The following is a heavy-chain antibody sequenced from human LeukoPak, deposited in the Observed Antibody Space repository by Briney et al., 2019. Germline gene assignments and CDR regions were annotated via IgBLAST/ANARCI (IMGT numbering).Heavy chain of an antibody. D-gene: IGHD6-13*01. CDR1: GYTFSSYG. CDR2: ISAYNGNT. CDR3: ARVGIAAAGTPQGGSSY. Sequence: ASVNVSCKASGYTFSSYGISWVRQAPGQGLEWMGWISAYNGNTNYAQKLQGRVTMTTDTSTSTAYMELRSLRSDDTAVYYCARVGIAAAGTPQGGSSYWGQGTLVTVSS. V-gene: IGHV1-18*01. J-gene: IGHJ4*02.